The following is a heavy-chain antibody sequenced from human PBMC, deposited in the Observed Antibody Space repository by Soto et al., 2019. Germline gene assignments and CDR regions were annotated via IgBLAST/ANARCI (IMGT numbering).Heavy chain of an antibody. V-gene: IGHV1-8*01. J-gene: IGHJ6*03. D-gene: IGHD7-27*01. CDR2: MNPNSGNT. CDR1: GYTFTNYD. Sequence: ASVKVSCKTSGYTFTNYDINWVRQATGQGLEWMGWMNPNSGNTAYAQKFQGRVTMTRNTSISTAYMELRSLGSEDTAIYYCARAPGDDYYYYMDVWGKGTTVTVSS. CDR3: ARAPGDDYYYYMDV.